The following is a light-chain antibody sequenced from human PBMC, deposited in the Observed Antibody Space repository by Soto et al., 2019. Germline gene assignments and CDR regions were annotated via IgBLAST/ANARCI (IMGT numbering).Light chain of an antibody. Sequence: QSALTQPASVSGSPGQSITISCTGTSSDIGAYNFVSWYQQHPGKAPKLMLYDVNIRPSGVSNRFSGSKSGNTASLTISGLQAEDEADYYCTSWTTSTTMIFVGGTKLTV. J-gene: IGLJ2*01. CDR1: SSDIGAYNF. V-gene: IGLV2-14*03. CDR3: TSWTTSTTMI. CDR2: DVN.